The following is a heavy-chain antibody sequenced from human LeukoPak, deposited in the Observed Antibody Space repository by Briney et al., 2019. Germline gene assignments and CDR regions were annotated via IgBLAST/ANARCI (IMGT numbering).Heavy chain of an antibody. J-gene: IGHJ4*02. V-gene: IGHV3-74*01. CDR2: INSDGSST. D-gene: IGHD2-21*01. CDR3: ARAGVWFPPDY. CDR1: GFTFSSYW. Sequence: PGGSLRLSCAASGFTFSSYWMHWVRQAPGKGLVWVSRINSDGSSTSYADSVKGRFTISRDNAKNTLYLQMNSLRAEDTAVYYCARAGVWFPPDYWGQGTLVTVSS.